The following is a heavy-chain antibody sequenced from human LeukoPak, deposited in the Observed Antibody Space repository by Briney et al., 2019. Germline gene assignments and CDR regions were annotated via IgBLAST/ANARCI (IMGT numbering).Heavy chain of an antibody. V-gene: IGHV1-24*01. CDR2: FDPEDGET. Sequence: ASVKVSCKVSGYTLSELPMHWLRQAPGKGLDWMGGFDPEDGETIYGQKFQGRLTMTEDTSSDTAYMELSSLRSEDTAVYYCATDIASANEFDYWGQGTLVTVSS. CDR1: GYTLSELP. J-gene: IGHJ4*02. CDR3: ATDIASANEFDY. D-gene: IGHD2-15*01.